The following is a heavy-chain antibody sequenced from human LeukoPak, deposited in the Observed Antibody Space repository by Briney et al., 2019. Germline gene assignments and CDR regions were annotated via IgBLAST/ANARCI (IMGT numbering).Heavy chain of an antibody. CDR1: GFTFSSYA. CDR3: AKGRYSGSYYNWFDP. D-gene: IGHD1-26*01. V-gene: IGHV3-23*01. Sequence: GGSLRLSCAASGFTFSSYAMSWVRQAPGKGLEWVSAISGSGGSTYYADSVKGRFTISIDTSKNTLYLQMNSLRAEDTAVYYCAKGRYSGSYYNWFDPWGQGTLVTVSS. J-gene: IGHJ5*02. CDR2: ISGSGGST.